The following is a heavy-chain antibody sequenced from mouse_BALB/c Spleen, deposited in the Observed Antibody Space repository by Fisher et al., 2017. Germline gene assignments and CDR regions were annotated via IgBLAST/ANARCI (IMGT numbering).Heavy chain of an antibody. Sequence: KFKGKATITADTSSNTAYLQLSSLTSEDTAVYYCARRYFDVWGAGTTVTVSS. J-gene: IGHJ1*01. CDR3: ARRYFDV. V-gene: IGHV14-2*02.